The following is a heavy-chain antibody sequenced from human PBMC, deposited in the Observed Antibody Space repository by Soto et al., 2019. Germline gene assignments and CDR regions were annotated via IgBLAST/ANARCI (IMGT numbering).Heavy chain of an antibody. Sequence: PSETLSLTCSVSGGSISSGYYYWSWIRQPPGKGLEWIGNIYYSGNTYYNPSLKSLLIISIDTSKNQFSLKVGSVTAADTAVYFCVSQRTSVLTQAYFDYWGPGALVTVSS. D-gene: IGHD2-8*01. V-gene: IGHV4-30-4*01. CDR2: IYYSGNT. CDR1: GGSISSGYYY. CDR3: VSQRTSVLTQAYFDY. J-gene: IGHJ4*02.